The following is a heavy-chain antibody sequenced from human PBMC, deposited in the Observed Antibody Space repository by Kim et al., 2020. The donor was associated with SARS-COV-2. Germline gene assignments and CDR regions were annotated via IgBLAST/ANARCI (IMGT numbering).Heavy chain of an antibody. Sequence: GGSLRLSCAASGFSVSSNDMTWVRQAPGKGLEWVSVIYSGGSTYYADSLKGRFTISRDKSRNTLYLQLNSLSAEDTAVFYCASLRGYGMDVWGHGTTVTV. CDR2: IYSGGST. V-gene: IGHV3-53*01. CDR1: GFSVSSND. D-gene: IGHD3-16*01. CDR3: ASLRGYGMDV. J-gene: IGHJ6*02.